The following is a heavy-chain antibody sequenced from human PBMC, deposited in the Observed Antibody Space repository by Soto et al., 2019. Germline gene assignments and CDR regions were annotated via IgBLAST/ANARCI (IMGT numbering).Heavy chain of an antibody. V-gene: IGHV3-30*18. CDR3: AKDLRIAVAGTDYFDS. CDR1: GFSFSSYG. D-gene: IGHD6-19*01. CDR2: ISYDVTNK. Sequence: QVQLVESGGGVVQPGRSLRLSCAASGFSFSSYGMHWVRQAPGKGLEWVAVISYDVTNKYYADSVKGRFTISRDNSKNKLYLKMHSLRAEDTAVYYCAKDLRIAVAGTDYFDSWGQGTLVTVSS. J-gene: IGHJ4*02.